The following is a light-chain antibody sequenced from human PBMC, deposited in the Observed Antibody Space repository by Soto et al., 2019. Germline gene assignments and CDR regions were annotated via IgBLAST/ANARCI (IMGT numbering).Light chain of an antibody. V-gene: IGLV2-23*03. CDR3: CSYAGSSTFDVV. CDR1: SSDVGSYNL. J-gene: IGLJ2*01. CDR2: EGS. Sequence: QSVLTQPASVSGSPGQSITISCTGTSSDVGSYNLVSWYQQHPGKAPKLMIYEGSERPSGVSNRFSGSKSGNTASLTITGLQAEDEADYYCCSYAGSSTFDVVFGGGTKSPS.